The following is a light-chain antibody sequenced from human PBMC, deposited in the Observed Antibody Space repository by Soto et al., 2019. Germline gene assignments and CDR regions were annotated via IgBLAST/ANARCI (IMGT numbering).Light chain of an antibody. CDR3: QQYVRSPST. Sequence: EIVLTQSPGTLSLSPGERATLSCRASESVGSSSLAWYQQKLGQAPRLVMYGVSVRATGIPDRFRGSGSGTDFTLTISSLEPEDFGVYYCQQYVRSPSTFGQGTKLEIK. J-gene: IGKJ2*01. CDR2: GVS. V-gene: IGKV3-20*01. CDR1: ESVGSSS.